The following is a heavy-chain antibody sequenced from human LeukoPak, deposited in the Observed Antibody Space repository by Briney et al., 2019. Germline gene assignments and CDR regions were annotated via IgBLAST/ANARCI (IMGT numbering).Heavy chain of an antibody. V-gene: IGHV3-7*03. D-gene: IGHD6-6*01. CDR1: GFTFYNYW. CDR3: ARVIAARPARRTYYYMDV. Sequence: GGSLRLSCAASGFTFYNYWMSWVRQVPGRGLEWVANTNQDGSEKYYVDFVKGRFTISRDSAGNSLFLQVNSLRVEDTAVYYCARVIAARPARRTYYYMDVWGKGTTVTVSS. CDR2: TNQDGSEK. J-gene: IGHJ6*03.